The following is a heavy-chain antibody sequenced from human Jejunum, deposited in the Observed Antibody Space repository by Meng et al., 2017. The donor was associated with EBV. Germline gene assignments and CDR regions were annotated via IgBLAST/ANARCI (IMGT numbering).Heavy chain of an antibody. CDR1: GYTFTSSG. V-gene: IGHV7-4-1*02. Sequence: VRLWPSGCELKTPGATVKVSCKASGYTFTSSGINWVRQAPGQGLEWMGWINTNTGYPTYAQDFTGRFVFSLDTSVSTAYLQITSLSTEDNAVYYCARVRPGGGWFDPWGQGTLVTVFS. CDR2: INTNTGYP. CDR3: ARVRPGGGWFDP. J-gene: IGHJ5*02. D-gene: IGHD2-8*02.